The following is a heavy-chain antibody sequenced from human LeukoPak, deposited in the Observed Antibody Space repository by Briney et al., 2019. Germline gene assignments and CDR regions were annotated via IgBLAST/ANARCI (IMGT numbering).Heavy chain of an antibody. CDR3: ARTGGGDCSGGSCQNFDY. CDR1: GGSFSAYY. Sequence: SESLSLTCAVYGGSFSAYYWSRIRQPPGKGLEWIGEINHSGSTNYNPSLKSRVTISVDTSKNQFSLKLSSVTAADTAVYYCARTGGGDCSGGSCQNFDYWGQGTLVTVSS. CDR2: INHSGST. V-gene: IGHV4-34*01. J-gene: IGHJ4*02. D-gene: IGHD2-15*01.